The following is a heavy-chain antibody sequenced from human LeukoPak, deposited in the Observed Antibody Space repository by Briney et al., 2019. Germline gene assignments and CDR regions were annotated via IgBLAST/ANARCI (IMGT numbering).Heavy chain of an antibody. J-gene: IGHJ4*02. Sequence: ASVKVSCKASGYTFTDYSMHWVRQAPGQGLEWMGWINPNSGGTTYAQKFQGRVTMTRDTSISTAYMELSRLRSDDTAVFYCARNTYYYDSSAGTFDFWGQGTLVTVSS. V-gene: IGHV1-2*02. CDR1: GYTFTDYS. CDR2: INPNSGGT. D-gene: IGHD3-22*01. CDR3: ARNTYYYDSSAGTFDF.